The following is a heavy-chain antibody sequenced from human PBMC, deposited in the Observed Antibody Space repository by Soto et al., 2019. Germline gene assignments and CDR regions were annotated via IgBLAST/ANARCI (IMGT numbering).Heavy chain of an antibody. CDR3: ARGINYYDSGDAGFDI. V-gene: IGHV1-8*01. CDR2: MNPNSGNT. D-gene: IGHD3-10*01. Sequence: QVQLVQSGAEVKKPGASVKVSCKASGYTFTSYDINWVRQATGQGLEWMGWMNPNSGNTGYAQKFTGRVTMTRNTSISTAYMELSRLRSADTAVYYCARGINYYDSGDAGFDIWGLGTMVTVSS. CDR1: GYTFTSYD. J-gene: IGHJ3*02.